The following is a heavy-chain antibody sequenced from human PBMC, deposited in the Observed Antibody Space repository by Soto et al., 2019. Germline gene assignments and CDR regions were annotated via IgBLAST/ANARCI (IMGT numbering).Heavy chain of an antibody. D-gene: IGHD3-10*01. CDR1: GGSISSGGYY. V-gene: IGHV4-31*03. CDR2: IYYSGST. J-gene: IGHJ6*02. Sequence: LSLTCTVSGGSISSGGYYWSWIRQHPGKGLEWIGYIYYSGSTYYNPSLKSRVTISVDTSKNQFSLKLSSVTAADTAVYYCARIGVTMVRGVIITPHYYYYGMDVWGQGTTVTVSS. CDR3: ARIGVTMVRGVIITPHYYYYGMDV.